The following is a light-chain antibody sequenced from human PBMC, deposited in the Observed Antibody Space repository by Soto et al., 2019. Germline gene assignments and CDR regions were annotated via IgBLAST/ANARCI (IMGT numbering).Light chain of an antibody. CDR1: QSFGSN. J-gene: IGKJ1*01. CDR3: QQYGSSPRT. CDR2: GTS. Sequence: EIVMTQSPATLSVSPGERATLSCRASQSFGSNLAWYQQKPGQAPRLLLYGTSTRATGIPDRFTGSGSGTDFTLTISRLEPEDFAVYYCQQYGSSPRTFGQGTKV. V-gene: IGKV3-20*01.